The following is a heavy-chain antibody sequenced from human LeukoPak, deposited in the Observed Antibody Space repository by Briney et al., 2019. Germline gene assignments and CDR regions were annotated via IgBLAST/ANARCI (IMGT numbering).Heavy chain of an antibody. CDR1: GFTFSSYT. Sequence: GGSLRLSCAASGFTFSSYTMNWVRQAPRKGLEWVSGISSSGSSTFYADSVKGRFTISRDNSKNTLYLQMNNLRAEDTAVYYCAKGVSGSHAVYFDYWGQGTLVTVSS. D-gene: IGHD1-26*01. J-gene: IGHJ4*02. CDR2: ISSSGSST. V-gene: IGHV3-23*01. CDR3: AKGVSGSHAVYFDY.